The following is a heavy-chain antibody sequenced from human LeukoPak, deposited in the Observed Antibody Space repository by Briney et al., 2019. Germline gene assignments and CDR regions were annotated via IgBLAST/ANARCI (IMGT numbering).Heavy chain of an antibody. CDR3: ARGRAVRVGVVTKGYGMDV. Sequence: GASVKVSCKASGYTFTSYGISWVRQAPGQGLEWMGWISAYNGNTNYAQKLQGRVTMTTDTSTSTAYMELRSLRSDDTAVYYCARGRAVRVGVVTKGYGMDVWGQGTTVTVSS. CDR2: ISAYNGNT. D-gene: IGHD3-3*01. V-gene: IGHV1-18*01. J-gene: IGHJ6*02. CDR1: GYTFTSYG.